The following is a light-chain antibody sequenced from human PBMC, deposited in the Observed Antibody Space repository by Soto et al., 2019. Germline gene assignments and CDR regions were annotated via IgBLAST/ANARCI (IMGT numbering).Light chain of an antibody. CDR2: EVS. CDR1: SSDVGGYTY. Sequence: QSALTQPPSASGSPGQSVTISCTGTSSDVGGYTYVSWYQQHPGKAPKLMIYEVSKRPSGVPDRFSGSKSGNTASLTVSGLQADDEADYYCSSYAGSNSVVFGGGTELTVL. V-gene: IGLV2-8*01. J-gene: IGLJ2*01. CDR3: SSYAGSNSVV.